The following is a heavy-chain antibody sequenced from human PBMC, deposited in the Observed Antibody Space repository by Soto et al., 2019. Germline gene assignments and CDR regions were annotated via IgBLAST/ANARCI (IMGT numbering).Heavy chain of an antibody. D-gene: IGHD3-22*01. V-gene: IGHV4-59*01. CDR1: GGSISSYY. CDR3: ARGYYDSSGYSDWFDP. CDR2: IYYSGST. Sequence: SETLSLTXTVSGGSISSYYWSWIRQPPGKGLEWIGYIYYSGSTNYNPSLKSRVTKSVDTSKNQFSLKLSSVTAADTAVYYCARGYYDSSGYSDWFDPWGQGTLVTVSS. J-gene: IGHJ5*02.